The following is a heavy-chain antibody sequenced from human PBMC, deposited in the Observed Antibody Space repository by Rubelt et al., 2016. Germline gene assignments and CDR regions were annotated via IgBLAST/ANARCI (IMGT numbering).Heavy chain of an antibody. CDR3: ARDLDVRGEIDY. D-gene: IGHD3-16*01. CDR2: INTSGGST. CDR1: GYTFTSYY. Sequence: QVQLVQSGAAVKKPGASVKVSCKASGYTFTSYYMHWVRQAPGQGLEWMGIINTSGGSTSYASKFQGRVTITMDTCTVTVYMELGSLGSGETAWYECARDLDVRGEIDYWGQGTLVTVSS. J-gene: IGHJ4*02. V-gene: IGHV1-46*03.